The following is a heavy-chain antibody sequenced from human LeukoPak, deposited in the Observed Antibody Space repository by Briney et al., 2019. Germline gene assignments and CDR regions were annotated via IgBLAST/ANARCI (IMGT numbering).Heavy chain of an antibody. J-gene: IGHJ3*02. D-gene: IGHD1-26*01. CDR1: GGSINSTNYY. CDR3: ARGGSLVGTTPHDTFDI. Sequence: SETLSLTCTVSGGSINSTNYYWGWIRQPPGKGLEWIGSIYYSGSTYYNPSLRSRVTISVDTSKNQFSLNLRSVTAADTTVYYCARGGSLVGTTPHDTFDIWGQGTMVTVSS. CDR2: IYYSGST. V-gene: IGHV4-39*07.